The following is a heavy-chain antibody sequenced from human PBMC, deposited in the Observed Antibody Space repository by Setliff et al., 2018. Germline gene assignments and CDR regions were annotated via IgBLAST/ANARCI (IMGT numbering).Heavy chain of an antibody. J-gene: IGHJ4*02. Sequence: ASVKVSCKTSPYSFSGYYIHWVRQAPGQGLEWMGWINTNSGDTKSAQKFQGRLTMTRDTSISTAYMELSSLRSDDTAVYYCARQPMDTIMVTFDYWGQGILVTVSS. V-gene: IGHV1-2*02. CDR1: PYSFSGYY. D-gene: IGHD5-12*01. CDR3: ARQPMDTIMVTFDY. CDR2: INTNSGDT.